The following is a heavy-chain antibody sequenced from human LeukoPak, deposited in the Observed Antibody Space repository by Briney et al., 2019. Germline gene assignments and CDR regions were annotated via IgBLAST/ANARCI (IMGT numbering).Heavy chain of an antibody. D-gene: IGHD6-6*01. Sequence: GGSLSLSCTAPGFTLGDYAMSGVRKAPGKGREGVGFIRSKAYGGTTEYAASVKGRFTISRDDSKSIAYLQMNSLKTEDTAVYYCTRGLKEQLAYFDYWGQGTLVTVSS. CDR2: IRSKAYGGTT. J-gene: IGHJ4*02. V-gene: IGHV3-49*04. CDR3: TRGLKEQLAYFDY. CDR1: GFTLGDYA.